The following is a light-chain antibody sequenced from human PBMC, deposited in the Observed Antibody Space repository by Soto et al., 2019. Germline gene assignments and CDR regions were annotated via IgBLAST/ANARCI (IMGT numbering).Light chain of an antibody. Sequence: DIVMTQSPATLSVAPGERVAFSCRASQGVSRKLAWYQQKPGQAHRLLIYGASSRATGIPDRFSGSGSGTDFTLTISRLEAEDFAVYYCQQYGSSPPWTFGQGTKVDIK. J-gene: IGKJ1*01. V-gene: IGKV3-20*01. CDR2: GAS. CDR1: QGVSRK. CDR3: QQYGSSPPWT.